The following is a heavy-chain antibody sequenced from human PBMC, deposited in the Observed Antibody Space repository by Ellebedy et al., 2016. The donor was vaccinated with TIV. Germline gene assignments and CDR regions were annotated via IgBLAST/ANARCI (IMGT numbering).Heavy chain of an antibody. CDR3: AGGISVAGTSLGF. V-gene: IGHV1-24*01. CDR2: FDPEHGRA. Sequence: ASVKVSCKASGYTFKKYGITWVRQAPGKGLEWVGGFDPEHGRAIYAQKFQGRVTMTEDTSTDTVYMELSSLRSEDTAVYYCAGGISVAGTSLGFWGQGTLVTVSS. D-gene: IGHD6-19*01. CDR1: GYTFKKYG. J-gene: IGHJ4*02.